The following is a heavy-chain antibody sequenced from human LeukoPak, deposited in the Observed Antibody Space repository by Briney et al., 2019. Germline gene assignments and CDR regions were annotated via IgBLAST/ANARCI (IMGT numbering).Heavy chain of an antibody. D-gene: IGHD6-19*01. V-gene: IGHV3-30*02. CDR3: AKDCRTRIAVAGTGYYYYYMDV. J-gene: IGHJ6*03. CDR2: IRYDGSNK. CDR1: GFTFSSYG. Sequence: GGSLRLSCAASGFTFSSYGMHWVPQAPGKGLEWVAFIRYDGSNKYYADSVKGRFTISRDNSKNTLYLQMNSLRAEDTAVYYCAKDCRTRIAVAGTGYYYYYMDVWGKGTTVTVSS.